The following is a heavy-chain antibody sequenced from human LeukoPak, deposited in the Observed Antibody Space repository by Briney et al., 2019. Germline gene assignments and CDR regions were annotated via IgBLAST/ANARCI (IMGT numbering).Heavy chain of an antibody. CDR1: GGSISSYY. CDR3: ARVRPTYYYDSSGYYAHLRLDYFDY. CDR2: IYYSGST. J-gene: IGHJ4*02. V-gene: IGHV4-59*12. D-gene: IGHD3-22*01. Sequence: SETLSLTCTVSGGSISSYYWSWIRQPPGKGLEWIGYIYYSGSTNYNPSLKSRVTLSVDTSKNQFSLKLSSVTAADTAVYYCARVRPTYYYDSSGYYAHLRLDYFDYWGQGTLVTVSS.